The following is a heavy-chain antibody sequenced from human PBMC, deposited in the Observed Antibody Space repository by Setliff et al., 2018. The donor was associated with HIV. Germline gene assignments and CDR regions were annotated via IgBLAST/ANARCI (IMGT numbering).Heavy chain of an antibody. CDR3: ARIFYYYYYMDV. CDR2: ISSNGDST. J-gene: IGHJ6*03. V-gene: IGHV3-64*01. CDR1: GFTFSSYA. Sequence: GGSLRLSCAASGFTFSSYAMHWVRQAPGKGLEYVSTISSNGDSTYYANSVKGRFSISRDNSKDTLYLQVGSLRAEDMAVYYCARIFYYYYYMDVWGKGTTVTVSS.